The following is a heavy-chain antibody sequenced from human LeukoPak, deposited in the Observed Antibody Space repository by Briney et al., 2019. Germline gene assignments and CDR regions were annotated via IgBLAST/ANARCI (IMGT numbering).Heavy chain of an antibody. Sequence: NTSETLSLTCTVSGGSISSYYWSWIRQPPGKGLEWIGYIYYSGSTNYNPSLKSRVTISVDTSKNQFSLKLSSVTAADTAVYYCASASKDSSGYYRSKIAFDYWGQGTLVTVSS. CDR3: ASASKDSSGYYRSKIAFDY. D-gene: IGHD3-22*01. V-gene: IGHV4-59*08. J-gene: IGHJ4*02. CDR2: IYYSGST. CDR1: GGSISSYY.